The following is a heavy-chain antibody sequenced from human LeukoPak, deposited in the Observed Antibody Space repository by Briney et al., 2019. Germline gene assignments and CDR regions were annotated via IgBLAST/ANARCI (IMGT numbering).Heavy chain of an antibody. Sequence: GGSLRLSCAASGFTFSSYAMHWVRQAPGKGLEWVAVISYDGSNKYYADSVKGRFTISRDNSKNTLYLQMNSLRAEDTAVYYCAKPPLGSSSRMYYYYYMDVWGKGTTVTVSS. V-gene: IGHV3-30*04. CDR1: GFTFSSYA. CDR3: AKPPLGSSSRMYYYYYMDV. CDR2: ISYDGSNK. D-gene: IGHD6-13*01. J-gene: IGHJ6*03.